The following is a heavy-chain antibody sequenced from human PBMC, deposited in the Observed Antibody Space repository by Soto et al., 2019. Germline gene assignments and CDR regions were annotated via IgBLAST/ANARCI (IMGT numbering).Heavy chain of an antibody. Sequence: GGALRLSCAGSGFTFSSYSMNWVRQAPGKGLEWVSSISSSSSYIYYADSVKGRFTISRDNAKNSLYLQMNSLRAEDTAVYYCARDSPIAVAGHYYYGMDVWGQGTTVTVSS. CDR3: ARDSPIAVAGHYYYGMDV. CDR2: ISSSSSYI. D-gene: IGHD6-19*01. J-gene: IGHJ6*02. V-gene: IGHV3-21*01. CDR1: GFTFSSYS.